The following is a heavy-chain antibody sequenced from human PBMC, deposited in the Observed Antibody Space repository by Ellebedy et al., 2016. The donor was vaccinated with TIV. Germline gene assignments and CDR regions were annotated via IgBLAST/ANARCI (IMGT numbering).Heavy chain of an antibody. V-gene: IGHV4-59*11. Sequence: MPSETLSLTCTVSGGSISSHYWNWIRQPPGQGLEWIGHIYYSGNTNYNPSLRSRVTISVDESKNQFSLNLTSVTAADTAMYYCARDPPGVDMAFDLWGQGTLVTVSS. CDR2: IYYSGNT. CDR3: ARDPPGVDMAFDL. J-gene: IGHJ4*02. D-gene: IGHD3-9*01. CDR1: GGSISSHY.